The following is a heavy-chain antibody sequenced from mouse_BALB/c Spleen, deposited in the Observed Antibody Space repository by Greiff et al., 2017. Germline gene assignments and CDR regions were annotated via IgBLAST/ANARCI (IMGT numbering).Heavy chain of an antibody. Sequence: EVKVVESGGGLVQPGGSRKLSCAASGFTFSSFGMHWVRQAPEKGLEWVAYISSGSSTIYYADTVKGRFTISRDNPKNTLFLQMTSLRSEDTAMYYCARSFSNLFDYWGQGTTLTVSS. J-gene: IGHJ2*01. V-gene: IGHV5-17*02. CDR3: ARSFSNLFDY. CDR1: GFTFSSFG. D-gene: IGHD1-2*01. CDR2: ISSGSSTI.